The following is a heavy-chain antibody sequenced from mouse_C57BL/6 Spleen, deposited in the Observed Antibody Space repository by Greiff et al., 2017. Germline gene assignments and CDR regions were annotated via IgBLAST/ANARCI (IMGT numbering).Heavy chain of an antibody. CDR3: ARPGNYVAWFAY. CDR2: ISSGSSTI. Sequence: EVKVEESGGGLVKPGGSLKLSCAASGFTFSDYGMHWVRQAPETGLEWVAYISSGSSTIYYADTVKGRFTISRDNAKNTLFLQMTSLRSEDTAMYYCARPGNYVAWFAYWGQGTLVTVSA. D-gene: IGHD2-1*01. J-gene: IGHJ3*01. V-gene: IGHV5-17*01. CDR1: GFTFSDYG.